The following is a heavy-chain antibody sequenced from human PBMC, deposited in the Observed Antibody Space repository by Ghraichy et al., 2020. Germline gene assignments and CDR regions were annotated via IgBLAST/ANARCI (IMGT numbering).Heavy chain of an antibody. CDR1: GFNFSSHW. Sequence: GGSPRLSCAASGFNFSSHWMHWVRQAPGKGLVWVSRINSDGSSTSYADYVKGQFTVSRDNAKNTLYLQMNILRPEDTGVYYCAREFYGDTDAFDIWGHGTMVTVSS. D-gene: IGHD4-17*01. CDR3: AREFYGDTDAFDI. CDR2: INSDGSST. V-gene: IGHV3-74*01. J-gene: IGHJ3*02.